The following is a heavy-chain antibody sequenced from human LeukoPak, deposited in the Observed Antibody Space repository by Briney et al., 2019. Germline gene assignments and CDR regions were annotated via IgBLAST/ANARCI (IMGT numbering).Heavy chain of an antibody. Sequence: AASVKVSCKASGGTFSSYAISWVRQAPGQGLEWMGGIIPIFGTANYAQKFQGRVTITADESTSTAYMELSSLRSEDTAVYYCARDCSSTSCYSGLIWFDPWGQGTLVTVSS. J-gene: IGHJ5*02. CDR2: IIPIFGTA. V-gene: IGHV1-69*13. D-gene: IGHD2-2*01. CDR3: ARDCSSTSCYSGLIWFDP. CDR1: GGTFSSYA.